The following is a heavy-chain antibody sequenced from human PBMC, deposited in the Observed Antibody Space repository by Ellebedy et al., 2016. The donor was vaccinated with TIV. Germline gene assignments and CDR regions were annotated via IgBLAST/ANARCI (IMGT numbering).Heavy chain of an antibody. Sequence: SETLSLTCTVAGGSMSPYYWAWVRQPAGKGLEWIGRMFNGGSPDYNPSLKSRVTLSIDTSKNQFSLRLSSVTAADTAVYYCARHDYGGVGAWGQGTLVTVSS. CDR2: MFNGGSP. CDR3: ARHDYGGVGA. CDR1: GGSMSPYY. V-gene: IGHV4-4*07. D-gene: IGHD4-23*01. J-gene: IGHJ5*02.